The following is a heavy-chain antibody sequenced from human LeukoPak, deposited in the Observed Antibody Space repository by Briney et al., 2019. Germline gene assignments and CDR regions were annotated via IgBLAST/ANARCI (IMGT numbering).Heavy chain of an antibody. V-gene: IGHV4-34*01. CDR2: IYLYGTT. D-gene: IGHD1/OR15-1a*01. CDR1: GGSFSSSY. Sequence: SETLSLTCTISGGSFSSSYWSWVRQSPVKGLEWIGEIYLYGTTNYNPSFTSRVTMSVDRSRNQFSLKLTSVTAADTAVYYCARQKWEQQGRDYYFNGLDVWGPGTTVIVSS. CDR3: ARQKWEQQGRDYYFNGLDV. J-gene: IGHJ6*02.